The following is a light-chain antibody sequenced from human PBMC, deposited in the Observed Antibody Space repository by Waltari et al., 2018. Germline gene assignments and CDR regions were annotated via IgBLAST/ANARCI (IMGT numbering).Light chain of an antibody. CDR3: ATWDGSVSSVV. V-gene: IGLV1-51*01. Sequence: QSVLTQPPSVSAAPGQKVTISCSGSSSNIGNEFVSWYQQLPGTAPKLVIYDNDERPSGIPDRFSASKSGPSATLGITGLQTGDEADYFCATWDGSVSSVVFGGGTKVTVL. CDR2: DND. CDR1: SSNIGNEF. J-gene: IGLJ3*02.